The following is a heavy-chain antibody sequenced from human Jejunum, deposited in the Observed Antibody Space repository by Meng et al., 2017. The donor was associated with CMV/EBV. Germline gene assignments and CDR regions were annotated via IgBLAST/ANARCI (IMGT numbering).Heavy chain of an antibody. D-gene: IGHD1-14*01. CDR1: RFTFSYYS. CDR2: IKQDGSEK. J-gene: IGHJ4*02. CDR3: GRNRVDY. Sequence: SCAASRFTFSYYSMSGARQAPGQGLDWVANIKQDGSEKFYVDSVKGRFTISRDNAKSSLYLQMNSLRAEDTAVYYCGRNRVDYWGQGTLVTVSS. V-gene: IGHV3-7*01.